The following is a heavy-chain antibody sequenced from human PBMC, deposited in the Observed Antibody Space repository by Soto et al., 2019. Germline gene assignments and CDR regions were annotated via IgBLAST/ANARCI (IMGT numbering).Heavy chain of an antibody. CDR1: GFTFSSYA. V-gene: IGHV3-23*01. Sequence: VQLLESGGGLVQPGGSLRLSCAASGFTFSSYAMSWVRQAPGKGLEWVSGISGNGGSTYYADSVKGRFTISRDNSKNTLYLQMNSLRAEDTAEYYCAKGDCSGGSCYRFDYWGQGTLVTVSS. CDR3: AKGDCSGGSCYRFDY. D-gene: IGHD2-15*01. CDR2: ISGNGGST. J-gene: IGHJ4*02.